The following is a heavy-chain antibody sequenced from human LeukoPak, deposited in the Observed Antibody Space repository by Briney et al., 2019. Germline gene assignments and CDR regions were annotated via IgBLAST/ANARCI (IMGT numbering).Heavy chain of an antibody. CDR3: ARVDYYDSSGYDAFDI. V-gene: IGHV2-70*11. Sequence: ESGPALVKPTQTLTLTCTFSGFSLSISGMCVSWIRQPPGKALEWLARIDWDDDKYYSTSLKTRLTISKDTSKNQVVLTMTNMDPVDTATYYCARVDYYDSSGYDAFDIWGQGTMVTVSS. CDR2: IDWDDDK. D-gene: IGHD3-22*01. CDR1: GFSLSISGMC. J-gene: IGHJ3*02.